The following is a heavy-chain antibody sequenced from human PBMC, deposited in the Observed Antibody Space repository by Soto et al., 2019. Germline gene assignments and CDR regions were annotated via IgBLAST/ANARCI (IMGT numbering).Heavy chain of an antibody. V-gene: IGHV3-15*01. CDR2: IKSDADGGAI. J-gene: IGHJ4*02. CDR1: GFTFSNAW. CDR3: TTTKGRLEPPTNDF. Sequence: EVQLVESGGGLVKPGGSLRLSFAGSGFTFSNAWMSWVRRAPGKGLEWVGRIKSDADGGAIDYAATVKGRFTISRDDSKNTLFLQMNNLRAEDTAVYSCTTTKGRLEPPTNDFWGQGTPVIVSS. D-gene: IGHD2-8*01.